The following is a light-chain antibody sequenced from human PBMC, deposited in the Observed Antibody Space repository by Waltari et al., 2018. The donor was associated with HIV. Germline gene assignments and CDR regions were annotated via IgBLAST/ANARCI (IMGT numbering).Light chain of an antibody. Sequence: QSALTQPASVSGSPRQSITISCTGTSSDVGGFAYVPWYQKHPGKAPKLMIYEVSNRPSGVSNRFSGSKSGDTASLTISGLQAEDDADYYCSSYTSSNTLVFGGGTKLTVL. CDR1: SSDVGGFAY. CDR3: SSYTSSNTLV. CDR2: EVS. J-gene: IGLJ2*01. V-gene: IGLV2-14*01.